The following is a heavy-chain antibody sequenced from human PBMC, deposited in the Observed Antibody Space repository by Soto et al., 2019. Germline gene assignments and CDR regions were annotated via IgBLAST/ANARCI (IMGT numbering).Heavy chain of an antibody. CDR2: IFSNDEK. CDR3: AHSNLRGVTQFDY. CDR1: GFSLSNARMG. V-gene: IGHV2-26*01. D-gene: IGHD3-10*01. J-gene: IGHJ4*02. Sequence: SGPTLVNPTGTLTLTCTVSGFSLSNARMGVSWIRQPPGKALEWLAHIFSNDEKSYSTSLKSRLTISKDTSKSQVVLTMTNMDPVDTATYYCAHSNLRGVTQFDYWGQGTLVTVSS.